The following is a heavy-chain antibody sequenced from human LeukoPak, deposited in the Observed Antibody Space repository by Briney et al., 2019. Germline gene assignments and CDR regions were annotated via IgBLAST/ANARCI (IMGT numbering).Heavy chain of an antibody. J-gene: IGHJ4*02. CDR2: IYHSGST. Sequence: SETLSLTCTVSGGSISGYYWSWVRQPLGKGLEWIAYIYHSGSTNYNPSLKSRVTISVDTSKNQFSLKLSSVTAADTAVYYCTRVGDYDSHFDYWGQGTLVTVSS. CDR3: TRVGDYDSHFDY. D-gene: IGHD4-17*01. V-gene: IGHV4-59*01. CDR1: GGSISGYY.